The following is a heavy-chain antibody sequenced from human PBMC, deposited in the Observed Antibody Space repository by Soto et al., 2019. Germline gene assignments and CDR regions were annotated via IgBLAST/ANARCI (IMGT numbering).Heavy chain of an antibody. D-gene: IGHD4-17*01. Sequence: PSETLSLTCAVYGGSFSGYYWSWIRQPPGKGLEWIGEINHSGSTNYNPSLKSRVTISVDTSKNQFSLKLSSVTAADTAVYYCAREGEEYGDYDAFDIWGQGTMVTVSS. CDR1: GGSFSGYY. J-gene: IGHJ3*02. V-gene: IGHV4-34*01. CDR3: AREGEEYGDYDAFDI. CDR2: INHSGST.